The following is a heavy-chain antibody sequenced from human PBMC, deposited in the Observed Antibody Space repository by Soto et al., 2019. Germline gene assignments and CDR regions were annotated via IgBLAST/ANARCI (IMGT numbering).Heavy chain of an antibody. CDR2: IIPIRGIT. J-gene: IGHJ4*02. CDR3: AREYSSGWKYFDY. V-gene: IGHV1-69*08. CDR1: GGTFSSYT. D-gene: IGHD6-19*01. Sequence: QVQLVQSGAEVMKPGSSVKVSCKASGGTFSSYTISWVRQAPGQGLEWMGRIIPIRGITNYAQKFQGRVTITEDKSTSTAYMELSSLRAEDTAVYYCAREYSSGWKYFDYWGQGTLVTVSS.